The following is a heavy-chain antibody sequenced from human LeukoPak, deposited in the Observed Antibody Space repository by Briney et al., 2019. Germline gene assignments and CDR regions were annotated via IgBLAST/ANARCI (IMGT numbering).Heavy chain of an antibody. CDR1: GFTFSSSV. D-gene: IGHD6-19*01. CDR3: AKGTLTSGWYIGDY. Sequence: PGGSLRLSCAASGFTFSSSVMHWVRQAPGKGLEWVAFIHYDESNKHHADSVKGRFTISRDNSKNTLYLQLNSLRAEDTAVYYCAKGTLTSGWYIGDYWGQGTLVTVSS. CDR2: IHYDESNK. J-gene: IGHJ4*02. V-gene: IGHV3-30*02.